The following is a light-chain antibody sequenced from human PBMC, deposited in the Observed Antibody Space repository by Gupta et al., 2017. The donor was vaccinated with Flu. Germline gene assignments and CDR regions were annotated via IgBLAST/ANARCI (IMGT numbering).Light chain of an antibody. J-gene: IGKJ2*01. CDR2: KVS. Sequence: ISSRSSPSLVHSDGNTYLAWFQQRPGQSPRRLIYKVSNRDSGVPDRFSGSGSGTDFTLKISRVEAEDVGVYYCMQATHWLYTFGQGTKLEIK. CDR1: PSLVHSDGNTY. V-gene: IGKV2-30*02. CDR3: MQATHWLYT.